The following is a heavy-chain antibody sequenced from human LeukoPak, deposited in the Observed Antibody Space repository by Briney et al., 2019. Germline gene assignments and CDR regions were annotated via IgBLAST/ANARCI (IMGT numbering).Heavy chain of an antibody. Sequence: GGSLRLSCAASVFNFDDYVMHWVRQAPGNGLEWVSLITGDGGTTYYSDSVRGRFTISRDNSKSSLYLEMNSLRTEDTAFYYFANDFRNFKRHCFDPWGQGTLVTVSS. CDR2: ITGDGGTT. V-gene: IGHV3-43*02. J-gene: IGHJ5*02. CDR1: VFNFDDYV. D-gene: IGHD1-7*01. CDR3: ANDFRNFKRHCFDP.